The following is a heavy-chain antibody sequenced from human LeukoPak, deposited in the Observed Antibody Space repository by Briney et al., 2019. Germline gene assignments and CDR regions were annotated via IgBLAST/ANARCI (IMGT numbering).Heavy chain of an antibody. CDR2: IIPIFGTA. CDR3: ARQAVAGTTGYYYYYMDV. J-gene: IGHJ6*03. CDR1: GGTFSSYA. D-gene: IGHD6-19*01. Sequence: ASVKVSCKASGGTFSSYAINWVRQAPGQGLEWMGGIIPIFGTANYAQKLQGRVTMTTDTSTSTAYMELRSLRSDDTAVYYCARQAVAGTTGYYYYYMDVWGKGTTVTVSS. V-gene: IGHV1-69*05.